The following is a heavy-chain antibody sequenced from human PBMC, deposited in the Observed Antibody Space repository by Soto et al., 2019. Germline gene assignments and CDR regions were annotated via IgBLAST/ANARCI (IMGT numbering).Heavy chain of an antibody. CDR3: EKGGFWVHYGMDV. Sequence: EVQLLESGGALAQPGGSLRLSCAASGSTFSAFCMNWVRQAPGKGLEWVSAISRSGDITYYADSVKGRFTISRDNSKNTVYLEMNSLTGDDTAVYYCEKGGFWVHYGMDVWGQGTTVIVSS. CDR2: ISRSGDIT. V-gene: IGHV3-23*01. J-gene: IGHJ6*02. CDR1: GSTFSAFC. D-gene: IGHD2-15*01.